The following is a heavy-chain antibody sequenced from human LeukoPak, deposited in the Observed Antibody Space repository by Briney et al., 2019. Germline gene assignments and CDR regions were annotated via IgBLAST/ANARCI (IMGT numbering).Heavy chain of an antibody. V-gene: IGHV3-30*04. CDR3: ARDTVGGYSYFQH. Sequence: PGGSLRLSCAASGFTFSSYAMHWVRQAPGKGLEWVAVISHDGSNKYYADSVKGRFTISRDNSKNTLYLQMNSLRAEDTAVYYCARDTVGGYSYFQHWGQGTLVTVSS. CDR1: GFTFSSYA. J-gene: IGHJ1*01. CDR2: ISHDGSNK. D-gene: IGHD1-26*01.